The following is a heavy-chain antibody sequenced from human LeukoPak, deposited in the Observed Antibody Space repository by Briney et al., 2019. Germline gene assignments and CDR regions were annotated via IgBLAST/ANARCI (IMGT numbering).Heavy chain of an antibody. J-gene: IGHJ3*02. D-gene: IGHD2-15*01. Sequence: PGGSLRLSCAASGFTFSSYSMNWVRQAPGKGLEWVSSISSSSSYIYYADSVKGRFTISRDNAKNSLYLQMNSLRAEDTAVYYCASACSGGSCPDGAFDIWGQGTMVTVSS. CDR2: ISSSSSYI. CDR1: GFTFSSYS. CDR3: ASACSGGSCPDGAFDI. V-gene: IGHV3-21*01.